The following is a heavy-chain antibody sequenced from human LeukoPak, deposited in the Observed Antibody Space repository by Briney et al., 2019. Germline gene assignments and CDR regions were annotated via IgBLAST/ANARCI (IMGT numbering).Heavy chain of an antibody. CDR3: AKTPLRFLEWLLGD. CDR1: GSTFSSYA. Sequence: GGSLRLSCAASGSTFSSYAMTWVRQAPGKGLEWVSGISGSGGSTYYADSVKGRFTISRENSKNTLYLQMNSLGAEDTAVYYCAKTPLRFLEWLLGDWGQGTLVTVSS. CDR2: ISGSGGST. J-gene: IGHJ4*02. D-gene: IGHD3-3*01. V-gene: IGHV3-23*01.